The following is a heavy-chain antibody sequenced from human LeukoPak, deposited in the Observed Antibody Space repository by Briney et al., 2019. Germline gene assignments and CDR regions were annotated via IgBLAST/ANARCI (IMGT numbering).Heavy chain of an antibody. V-gene: IGHV4-31*03. CDR3: TGYYGMIDY. CDR1: VGSISSGGYY. D-gene: IGHD3-10*01. J-gene: IGHJ4*02. CDR2: IYYSGTT. Sequence: SETLSLTCTVSVGSISSGGYYWSWIRQHPGKGLEWIGYIYYSGTTYYNPSLKSRVTISVDTSKNQFSVKLSSVTAADTAVYYCTGYYGMIDYWGQGTLVTVSS.